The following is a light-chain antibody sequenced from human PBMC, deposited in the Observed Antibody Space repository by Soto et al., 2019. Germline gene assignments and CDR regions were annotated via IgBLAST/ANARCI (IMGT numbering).Light chain of an antibody. V-gene: IGKV3-20*01. CDR1: QSVSSSY. CDR3: QNYGSSPRT. J-gene: IGKJ1*01. CDR2: GAS. Sequence: EIVLTQSPGTLSLSPGERATLSCRASQSVSSSYLAWYQRKPGQAPRLLIYGASSRATGIPDRFSGSGSGTDFNLTISRLEPEDFAMYYCQNYGSSPRTFGQGTKVDIK.